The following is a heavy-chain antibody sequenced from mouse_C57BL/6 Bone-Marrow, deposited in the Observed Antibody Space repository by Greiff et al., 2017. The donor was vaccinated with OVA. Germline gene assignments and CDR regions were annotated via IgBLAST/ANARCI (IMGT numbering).Heavy chain of an antibody. CDR1: GFTFSDYY. Sequence: EVQLVESEGGLVQPGSSMKLSCTASGFTFSDYYMAWVRQVPEKGLEWVANINYDGSSTYYLDSLKSRFIISRDTANNILYLQMSSLKSEDTATYYCATFYDGYYDWYFDVWGTGTTVTVSS. J-gene: IGHJ1*03. CDR2: INYDGSST. D-gene: IGHD2-3*01. V-gene: IGHV5-16*01. CDR3: ATFYDGYYDWYFDV.